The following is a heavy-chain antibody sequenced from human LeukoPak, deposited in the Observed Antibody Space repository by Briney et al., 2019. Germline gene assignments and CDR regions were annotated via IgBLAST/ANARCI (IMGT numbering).Heavy chain of an antibody. D-gene: IGHD6-19*01. Sequence: ASVKVSCKASGYTFTGYYMHWVRQAPGRGLEWMGWINPNSGGTNYAQKFQGWVTMTRDTSISTAYMELSRLRSDDTAVYYCARGGYSSGWSVFDDWGQGTLVTVSS. V-gene: IGHV1-2*04. CDR2: INPNSGGT. J-gene: IGHJ4*02. CDR1: GYTFTGYY. CDR3: ARGGYSSGWSVFDD.